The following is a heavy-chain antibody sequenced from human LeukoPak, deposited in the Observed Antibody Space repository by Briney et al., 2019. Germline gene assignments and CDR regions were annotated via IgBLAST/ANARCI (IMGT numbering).Heavy chain of an antibody. V-gene: IGHV4-39*01. CDR3: ARLGDLYSRFDY. Sequence: SETLSLTCTVSGGSISSSTYYWGWIRQPPGKGLEWIGAIYYSGSTYYSPSLKSRVTISVDTSKNQFSLKLSSVTAADTAVYYCARLGDLYSRFDYWGQGTLVTVSS. J-gene: IGHJ4*02. D-gene: IGHD6-13*01. CDR1: GGSISSSTYY. CDR2: IYYSGST.